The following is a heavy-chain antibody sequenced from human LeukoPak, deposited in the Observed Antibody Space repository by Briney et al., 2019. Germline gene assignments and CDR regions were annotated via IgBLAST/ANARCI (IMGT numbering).Heavy chain of an antibody. J-gene: IGHJ6*03. Sequence: GGSLRLSCAASGFTFSSYGMSWVRQAPGKGLEWVSASSGGSSFYADSVKGRFTISRDNSKNTLYLQMNSLRAEDTAVYYCAKCILTGYYKGYMDVWGKGTTVTISS. CDR1: GFTFSSYG. CDR3: AKCILTGYYKGYMDV. V-gene: IGHV3-23*01. D-gene: IGHD3-9*01. CDR2: SSGGSS.